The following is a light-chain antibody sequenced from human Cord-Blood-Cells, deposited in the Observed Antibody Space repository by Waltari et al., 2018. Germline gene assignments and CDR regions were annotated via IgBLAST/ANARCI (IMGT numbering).Light chain of an antibody. V-gene: IGLV2-14*01. CDR1: SSDVGGYNY. CDR3: SSYTSSSTLG. CDR2: DVS. Sequence: QSALTQPASVSGSPGQSITISCTGTSSDVGGYNYVSWYQQHPGKAPKLMIYDVSNRPSGFSSRFSCSKSGKTASLTISGLQAEDEADYYCSSYTSSSTLGFGGGTKLTVL. J-gene: IGLJ3*02.